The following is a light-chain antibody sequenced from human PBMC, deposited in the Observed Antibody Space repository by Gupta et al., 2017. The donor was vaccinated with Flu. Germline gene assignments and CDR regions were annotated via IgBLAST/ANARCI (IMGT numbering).Light chain of an antibody. CDR3: HQYYNTPRT. V-gene: IGKV4-1*01. CDR1: QSVLYSSNNKNY. CDR2: WAA. J-gene: IGKJ3*01. Sequence: SLGQRATINGKSSQSVLYSSNNKNYLAWYHQKPGQPPKLLIYWAATRESGVPDRFSGSGSGTDFTLTISSLQAEDVAVYYCHQYYNTPRTFGPGTKVDIK.